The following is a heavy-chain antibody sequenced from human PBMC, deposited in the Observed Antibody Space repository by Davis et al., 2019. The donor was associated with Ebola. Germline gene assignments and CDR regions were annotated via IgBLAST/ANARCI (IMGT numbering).Heavy chain of an antibody. Sequence: SVKVSCKASGGTFSSYAISWVRKAPGQGLEWMGGIIPIFGTANYAQKFQGRVTITADESTSTAYMELSSLRSEDTAVYYCARVGYCTGGVCYQDLGVWGQGTTVTVSS. J-gene: IGHJ6*02. V-gene: IGHV1-69*13. CDR3: ARVGYCTGGVCYQDLGV. CDR2: IIPIFGTA. CDR1: GGTFSSYA. D-gene: IGHD2-8*02.